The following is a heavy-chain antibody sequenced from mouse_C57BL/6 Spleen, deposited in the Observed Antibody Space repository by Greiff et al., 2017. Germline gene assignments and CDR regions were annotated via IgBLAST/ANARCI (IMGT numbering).Heavy chain of an antibody. Sequence: ELPLVESGGGLVQPKGSLKLSCAASGFSFNTYAMNWVRQAPGKGLEWVARIRSKSNNYATYYADSVKDRFTISRDDSESMLYLQMNNLKTEDTAMYYCVRSYFYAMDYWGQGTSVTVSS. CDR2: IRSKSNNYAT. V-gene: IGHV10-1*01. CDR1: GFSFNTYA. CDR3: VRSYFYAMDY. D-gene: IGHD1-1*01. J-gene: IGHJ4*01.